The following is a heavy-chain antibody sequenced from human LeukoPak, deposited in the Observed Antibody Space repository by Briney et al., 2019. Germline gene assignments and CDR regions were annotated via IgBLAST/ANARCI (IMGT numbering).Heavy chain of an antibody. Sequence: GGSLRLSCAASGFTFSSYGMHWVRQAPGKGLEWVAFIRYDGSNKYYADSVKGRFTISRDNSKNTLYLQMNSLRAEDTAVYYCAKEIGYYYGSGSYYPYFWGQGTLVTVSS. J-gene: IGHJ4*02. CDR3: AKEIGYYYGSGSYYPYF. CDR1: GFTFSSYG. V-gene: IGHV3-30*02. D-gene: IGHD3-10*01. CDR2: IRYDGSNK.